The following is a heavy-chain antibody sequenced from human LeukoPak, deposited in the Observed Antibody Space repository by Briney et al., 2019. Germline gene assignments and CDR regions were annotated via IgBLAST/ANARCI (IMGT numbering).Heavy chain of an antibody. CDR1: GGSISSYY. CDR3: ARVAVFGVVSSDYYYYYMDV. CDR2: IYSSGST. D-gene: IGHD3-3*01. V-gene: IGHV4-4*07. Sequence: PSETLSLTCTVSGGSISSYYWSWIWQPAGKGLEWIGRIYSSGSTNYNPSLKSRVTMSVDTSKNQFSLRLSSVTAADTAVYYCARVAVFGVVSSDYYYYYMDVWGKGTTVTVSS. J-gene: IGHJ6*03.